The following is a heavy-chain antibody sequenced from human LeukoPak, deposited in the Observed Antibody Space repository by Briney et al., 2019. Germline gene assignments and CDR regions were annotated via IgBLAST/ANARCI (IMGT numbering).Heavy chain of an antibody. CDR3: AQTTTVTTIGPYFDY. Sequence: SGPTLVNPTQTLTLTCTFSGFSLSTSGVGVGWIRQPPGKALEWLALIYWNDDKRYSPPLKSRLTITKDTSKNQVVLTMTNMDPVDTATYYCAQTTTVTTIGPYFDYWGQGTLVTVSS. J-gene: IGHJ4*02. V-gene: IGHV2-5*01. CDR1: GFSLSTSGVG. D-gene: IGHD4-17*01. CDR2: IYWNDDK.